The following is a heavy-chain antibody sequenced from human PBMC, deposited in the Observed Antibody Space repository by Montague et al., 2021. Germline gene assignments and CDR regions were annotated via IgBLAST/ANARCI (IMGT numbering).Heavy chain of an antibody. J-gene: IGHJ4*02. CDR2: TYYRSTWYT. CDR1: GDSVPNNNAA. Sequence: CAISGDSVPNNNAAWNWIRESPSRGLEWLGRTYYRSTWYTDYAVSVKSRITINPDTSKNQFSLQLNSVTPEDSAVYYCARDGVGDFCFSFDYWGQGTLVTVSS. D-gene: IGHD4-17*01. V-gene: IGHV6-1*01. CDR3: ARDGVGDFCFSFDY.